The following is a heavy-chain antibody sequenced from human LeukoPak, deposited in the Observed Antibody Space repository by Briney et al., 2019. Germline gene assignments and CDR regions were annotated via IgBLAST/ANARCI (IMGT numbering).Heavy chain of an antibody. V-gene: IGHV3-23*01. CDR1: GFTFSDYG. D-gene: IGHD5-18*01. CDR3: AGGFPTYLYSYGYGAFDI. J-gene: IGHJ3*02. CDR2: ISGSGIST. Sequence: PGGSLRHSCAAAGFTFSDYGMNWVRQAPGKGLEWVSGISGSGISTYYADSVKGRFTISRDNSKNTLYLQMNSLRAEDTAVYYCAGGFPTYLYSYGYGAFDIWGQGTMVTVSS.